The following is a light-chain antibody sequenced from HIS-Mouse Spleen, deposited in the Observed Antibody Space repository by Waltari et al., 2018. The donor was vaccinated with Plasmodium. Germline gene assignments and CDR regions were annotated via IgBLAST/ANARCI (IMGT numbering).Light chain of an antibody. CDR2: EGI. J-gene: IGLJ2*01. V-gene: IGLV2-23*01. Sequence: QSALTQPASVSGSPGQSITISCTGTSSDVGSYNLVPWYQQDPGKAPKLMIYEGIKRPSGVSNGFSGSKSGNTASLTISGLQAEDEADYYCCSYAGSRMVFGGGTKLTVL. CDR1: SSDVGSYNL. CDR3: CSYAGSRMV.